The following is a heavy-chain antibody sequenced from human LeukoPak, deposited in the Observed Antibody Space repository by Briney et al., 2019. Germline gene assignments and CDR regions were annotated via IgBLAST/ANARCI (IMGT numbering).Heavy chain of an antibody. V-gene: IGHV4-4*07. D-gene: IGHD2-8*01. CDR3: ARRRGYCTNGVCYWHAFDI. CDR2: IYTSGST. J-gene: IGHJ3*02. Sequence: PSETLSLTCTVSGGSISSYYWSWIRQPAGKGLEWIGRIYTSGSTNYNPSLNSRVTMSVDRSKNQLSLKLSSVCVADTAVYYCARRRGYCTNGVCYWHAFDIWGQGTMVTVSS. CDR1: GGSISSYY.